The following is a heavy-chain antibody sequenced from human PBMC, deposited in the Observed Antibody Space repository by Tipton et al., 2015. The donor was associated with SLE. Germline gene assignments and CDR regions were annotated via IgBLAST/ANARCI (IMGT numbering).Heavy chain of an antibody. CDR3: ARPNLLVPSPFGY. J-gene: IGHJ4*02. D-gene: IGHD6-13*01. CDR2: INHSGST. V-gene: IGHV4-34*01. Sequence: LRLSCAASGFTFSSYAMHWVRQPPGKGPEWIGEINHSGSTNYNPPLKSRVTISVDTSKNQLSLKLSSVTAADTAVYYCARPNLLVPSPFGYWGQGTLVTVSS. CDR1: GFTFSSYA.